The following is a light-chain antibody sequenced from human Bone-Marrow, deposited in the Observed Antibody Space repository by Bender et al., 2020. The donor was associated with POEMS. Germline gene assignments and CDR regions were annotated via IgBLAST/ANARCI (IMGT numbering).Light chain of an antibody. V-gene: IGLV2-23*02. J-gene: IGLJ2*01. CDR1: SSNVGSYNL. CDR2: DVN. Sequence: QPALTQPASVSGSPGQSITISCTGTSSNVGSYNLVSWYQQHPGKAPKLIIYDVNERPSGVSNRFSGSKSGNTASLTISGLQAEDEADYYWASYAGDSSVVFGSGTELTVL. CDR3: ASYAGDSSVV.